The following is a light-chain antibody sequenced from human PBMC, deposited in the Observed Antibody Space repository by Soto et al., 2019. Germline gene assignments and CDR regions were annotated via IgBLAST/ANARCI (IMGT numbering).Light chain of an antibody. Sequence: EIVLTQSPGTLSLSPGQRATLSCRASQRVSGNYLAWYQQKPGQAPRLLIYGASGRASGIPDRFSGSGSGTDFTLTISRLEPEDFAVYYCLQYGFSLRTFGQGTKVDIK. CDR3: LQYGFSLRT. V-gene: IGKV3-20*01. CDR1: QRVSGNY. J-gene: IGKJ1*01. CDR2: GAS.